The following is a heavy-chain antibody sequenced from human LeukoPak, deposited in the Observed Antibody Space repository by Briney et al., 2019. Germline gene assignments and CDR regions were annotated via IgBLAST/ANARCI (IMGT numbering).Heavy chain of an antibody. J-gene: IGHJ4*02. CDR2: IKQDGSEK. V-gene: IGHV3-7*01. Sequence: GESLKISCKGSGYSFTSYWIGWVRQAPGKGLEWVANIKQDGSEKYYVDSVKGRFTISRDNAKNSLYLQMNSLRAEDTAVYYCARDGYSSSSFDYWGQGTLVTVSS. CDR1: GYSFTSYW. CDR3: ARDGYSSSSFDY. D-gene: IGHD6-13*01.